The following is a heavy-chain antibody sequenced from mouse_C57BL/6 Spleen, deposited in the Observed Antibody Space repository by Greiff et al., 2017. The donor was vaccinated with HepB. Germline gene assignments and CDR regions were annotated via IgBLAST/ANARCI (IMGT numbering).Heavy chain of an antibody. V-gene: IGHV2-9-1*01. Sequence: VQRVESGPGLVAPSQSLSITCTVSGFSLTSYAISWVRQPPGKGLEWLGVIWTGGGTNYNSALKSRLSISKDNSKSQVFLKMNSLQTDDTARYYCARNGVLRVLDYFDYWGQGTTLTVSS. CDR3: ARNGVLRVLDYFDY. J-gene: IGHJ2*01. D-gene: IGHD1-1*01. CDR2: IWTGGGT. CDR1: GFSLTSYA.